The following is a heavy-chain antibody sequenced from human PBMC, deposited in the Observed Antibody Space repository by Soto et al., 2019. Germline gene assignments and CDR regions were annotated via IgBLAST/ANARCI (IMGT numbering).Heavy chain of an antibody. CDR3: AREISLDFWSGYYSAVRNWFDP. Sequence: EVQLVESGGGVVRPGGSLRLSCAASGFTFDDYGMSWVRQAPGKGLEWVSGINWNGGSTGYADSVKGRFIISRDNAKNSLYLQMNSLRAEDTALYYCAREISLDFWSGYYSAVRNWFDPWGQGTLVTVSS. V-gene: IGHV3-20*04. CDR2: INWNGGST. J-gene: IGHJ5*02. CDR1: GFTFDDYG. D-gene: IGHD3-3*01.